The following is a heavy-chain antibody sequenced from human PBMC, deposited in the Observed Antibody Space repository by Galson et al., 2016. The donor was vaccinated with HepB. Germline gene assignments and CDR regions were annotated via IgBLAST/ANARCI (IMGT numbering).Heavy chain of an antibody. J-gene: IGHJ6*02. D-gene: IGHD2-15*01. CDR2: INNDGSSI. CDR1: GFTFSSHW. V-gene: IGHV3-74*01. CDR3: ARDLVEFCSGSSCQRGGMDV. Sequence: SLRLSCAASGFTFSSHWMHWVRQAPGKGLVSVSRINNDGSSINYVDSVKGRFTSSRDNAKNTLFLQMNSLRAEDTAVYYCARDLVEFCSGSSCQRGGMDVWGQGTTVTVSS.